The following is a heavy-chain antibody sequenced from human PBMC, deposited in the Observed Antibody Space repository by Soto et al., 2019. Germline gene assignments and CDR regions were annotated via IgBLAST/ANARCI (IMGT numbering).Heavy chain of an antibody. Sequence: QLQLQESGPGLVKSSETLSLTCTVSGGSISRTGYFCDWIRQPPGKDPEWIGSIFYIGSTYNSPSLRRRVTSSADAPTSQFSLKLSSVTAADTAVYYCARMGSRTSVAMAAYYSWGQGTLVTVSS. J-gene: IGHJ4*02. CDR1: GGSISRTGYF. D-gene: IGHD6-19*01. CDR2: IFYIGST. CDR3: ARMGSRTSVAMAAYYS. V-gene: IGHV4-39*01.